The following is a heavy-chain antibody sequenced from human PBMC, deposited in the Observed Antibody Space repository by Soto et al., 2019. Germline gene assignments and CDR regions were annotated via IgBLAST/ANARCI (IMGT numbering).Heavy chain of an antibody. CDR1: GYTFTSYG. Sequence: GASVKVSCKASGYTFTSYGISWVRQAPGQGLEWMGWISAYQGNTNYAQKLQGRVTMTTDTSTSTAYMELRSLRSDDTAVYYCARGGRLVATIYHYYYGMDVWGQGTTVTVSS. V-gene: IGHV1-18*01. J-gene: IGHJ6*02. D-gene: IGHD5-12*01. CDR2: ISAYQGNT. CDR3: ARGGRLVATIYHYYYGMDV.